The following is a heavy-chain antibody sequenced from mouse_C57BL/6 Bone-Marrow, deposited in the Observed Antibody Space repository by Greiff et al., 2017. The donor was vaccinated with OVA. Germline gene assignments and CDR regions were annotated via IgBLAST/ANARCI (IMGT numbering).Heavy chain of an antibody. CDR2: IHPNSGST. CDR3: ARGGFRFAY. J-gene: IGHJ3*01. V-gene: IGHV1-64*01. Sequence: VQLQQPGAELVKPGASVTLSCKASGYTFTSYWMHWVKQRPGQGLEWIGMIHPNSGSTNYNEKFKSKATLTVDQSSSTAYMQLSSLTSEDSAVYYCARGGFRFAYWGQGTLVTVSA. CDR1: GYTFTSYW.